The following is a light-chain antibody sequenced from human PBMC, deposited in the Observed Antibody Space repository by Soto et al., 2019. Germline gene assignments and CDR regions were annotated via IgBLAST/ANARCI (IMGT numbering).Light chain of an antibody. J-gene: IGKJ1*01. CDR2: DAS. V-gene: IGKV3-11*01. CDR1: QSVRSN. Sequence: EIVLTQSPATLSLSPGERATLSCRASQSVRSNLAWYQQKPGQAPRLLLYDASNRATGIPGRFSGSGSGTDFTLTISNLEPEDFAVYCCQQRSNWPWTFGQGAKVEIK. CDR3: QQRSNWPWT.